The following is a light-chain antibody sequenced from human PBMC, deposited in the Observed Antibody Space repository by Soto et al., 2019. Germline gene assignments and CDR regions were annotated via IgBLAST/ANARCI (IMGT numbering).Light chain of an antibody. CDR3: QQRSNWPLT. CDR2: DAS. CDR1: QTIYSN. Sequence: IVMTQSPATLSVSPGERATLSCRAGQTIYSNVAWYQQRPGQAPRLLIYDASNRATGIPARFSGSGSGTDFTLTISSLEPEDFAVYYCQQRSNWPLTFGGGTKVDI. V-gene: IGKV3-11*01. J-gene: IGKJ4*01.